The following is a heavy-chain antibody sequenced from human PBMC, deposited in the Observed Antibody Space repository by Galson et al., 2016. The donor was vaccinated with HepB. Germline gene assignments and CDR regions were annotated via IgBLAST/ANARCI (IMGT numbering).Heavy chain of an antibody. CDR1: GFTFSSYD. CDR3: ARVGGGYTYDY. J-gene: IGHJ4*02. D-gene: IGHD5-18*01. V-gene: IGHV3-13*01. Sequence: SLRLSCAASGFTFSSYDMHWVRQPTGKGLEWVSAIGTSGDTYYPGSVKGRFTISRENARNSLYLQMNSLRAGDTAVYYCARVGGGYTYDYWGQGTLVTVSS. CDR2: IGTSGDT.